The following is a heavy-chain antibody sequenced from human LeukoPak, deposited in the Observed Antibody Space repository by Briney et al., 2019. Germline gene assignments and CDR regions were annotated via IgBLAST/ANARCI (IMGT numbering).Heavy chain of an antibody. CDR1: GFTFSSYG. Sequence: PGRSLRLSCAASGFTFSSYGMHWVRQAPGKWLEWVAVIWYDGSNKYYADSVKGRFTISRDNSKNTLYLQMNSLRAEDTAVYYRAKDFFDDSSGYYLDHWGQGTLVTVSS. CDR3: AKDFFDDSSGYYLDH. V-gene: IGHV3-33*06. D-gene: IGHD3-22*01. J-gene: IGHJ4*02. CDR2: IWYDGSNK.